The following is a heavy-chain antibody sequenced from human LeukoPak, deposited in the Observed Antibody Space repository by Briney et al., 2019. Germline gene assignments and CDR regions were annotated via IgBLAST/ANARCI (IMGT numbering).Heavy chain of an antibody. CDR1: GGTSSSYA. CDR2: IIPIFGTA. Sequence: ASVKVSCKASGGTSSSYAISWVRQAPGQGLEWMGGIIPIFGTANYAQKFQGRVTITADESTSTAYMELSSLRSEDTAVYYCARCYYGSGSYYYYYCYMDVWGKGTTVTISS. D-gene: IGHD3-10*01. V-gene: IGHV1-69*13. CDR3: ARCYYGSGSYYYYYCYMDV. J-gene: IGHJ6*03.